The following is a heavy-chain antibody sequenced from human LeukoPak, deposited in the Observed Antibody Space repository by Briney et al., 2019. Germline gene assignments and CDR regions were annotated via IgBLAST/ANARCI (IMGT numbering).Heavy chain of an antibody. V-gene: IGHV3-30-3*01. J-gene: IGHJ4*02. D-gene: IGHD6-13*01. CDR1: GFTFSSYA. CDR3: ARARRLIAAADY. CDR2: ISYDGSNK. Sequence: GGPLRLSCAASGFTFSSYAMHWVRQAPGKGLEWVAVISYDGSNKYYADSVKGRFTISRDNSKNTLYLQMNSLRAEDTAVYYCARARRLIAAADYWGQGTLVTASS.